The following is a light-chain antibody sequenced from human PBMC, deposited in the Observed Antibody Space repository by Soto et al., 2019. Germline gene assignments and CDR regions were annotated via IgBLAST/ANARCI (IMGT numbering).Light chain of an antibody. CDR3: QQYANWYT. CDR1: QTVAGSY. CDR2: AAS. Sequence: ETVLTQSPGTLSLSPGERATLSCRASQTVAGSYLAWYQQKPRQAPRLLIYAASTRVTCIADRFSGSGSGRYFTLTISRLEHEDLAVYYCQQYANWYTFGQGTTLEIK. V-gene: IGKV3-20*01. J-gene: IGKJ2*01.